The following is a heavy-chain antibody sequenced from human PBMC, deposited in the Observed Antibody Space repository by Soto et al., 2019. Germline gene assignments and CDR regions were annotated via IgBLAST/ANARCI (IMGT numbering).Heavy chain of an antibody. CDR3: ARGPGVVVAATPYYFDY. V-gene: IGHV1-8*01. D-gene: IGHD2-15*01. CDR1: GYTFTSYD. Sequence: ASVKVSCKASGYTFTSYDINWVRQATGQGLEWMGWMNPNSGNTGYAQKFQGRVTMTRNTSISTAYMELSSLRSEDTAVYYCARGPGVVVAATPYYFDYWGQGTLVTVSS. J-gene: IGHJ4*02. CDR2: MNPNSGNT.